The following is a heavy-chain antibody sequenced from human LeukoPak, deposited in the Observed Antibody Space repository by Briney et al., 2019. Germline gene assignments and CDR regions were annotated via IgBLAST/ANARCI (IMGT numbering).Heavy chain of an antibody. D-gene: IGHD2-2*01. CDR1: GFTFSSYS. CDR2: ISSSSSYI. Sequence: GGSLRLSCAASGFTFSSYSMNWVRQAPGKGLEWVSSISSSSSYIYYADSVKGRFTISRDNAKNSLYLQMNSLRAEDTAVYYCARGGIVVVPAAPYYFDYWGQGTLVTVSS. J-gene: IGHJ4*02. CDR3: ARGGIVVVPAAPYYFDY. V-gene: IGHV3-21*01.